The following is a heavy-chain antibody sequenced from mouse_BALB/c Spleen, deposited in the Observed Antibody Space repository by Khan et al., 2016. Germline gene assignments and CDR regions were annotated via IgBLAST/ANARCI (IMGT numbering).Heavy chain of an antibody. D-gene: IGHD2-14*01. CDR1: GFSLTSYG. CDR2: IWRGGST. J-gene: IGHJ1*01. CDR3: DRKDRYGYYDV. V-gene: IGHV2-2*02. Sequence: QVQLQEPGPGLVQPSQSLSITCTVSGFSLTSYGVHWVRQSPGQGLEWLGAIWRGGSTDHNAAFISRLSLSKDDSKSQAFFKMNSLQANDAAIYYCDRKDRYGYYDVWGAGHTVTVPS.